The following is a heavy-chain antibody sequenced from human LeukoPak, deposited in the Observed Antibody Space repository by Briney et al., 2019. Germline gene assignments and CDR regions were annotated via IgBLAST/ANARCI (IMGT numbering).Heavy chain of an antibody. V-gene: IGHV3-30*03. Sequence: GGSLRLSCAASGITLSSYGMHWVRQAPGKGLEWVAAISYDGSNKYSADSVKGRFTISRDNSKNTLFLQMNSLRAEDTAVYYCARGYCSSTSCSPPSPWGQGTLVTVSS. CDR1: GITLSSYG. D-gene: IGHD2-2*01. J-gene: IGHJ5*02. CDR3: ARGYCSSTSCSPPSP. CDR2: ISYDGSNK.